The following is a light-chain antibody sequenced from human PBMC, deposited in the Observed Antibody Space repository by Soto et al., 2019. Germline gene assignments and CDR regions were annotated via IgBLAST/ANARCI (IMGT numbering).Light chain of an antibody. J-gene: IGLJ2*01. CDR3: FSYRSTGILL. V-gene: IGLV2-14*01. Sequence: QSALTQPASVSGSPGQSITISCIGTSSDVGGYNFVSWYEQHPGKAPKLMIYEVSNRPSGVSTRFSGYKSGNTASLTISGLQAEDEADYYCFSYRSTGILLFGGGTKLTVL. CDR2: EVS. CDR1: SSDVGGYNF.